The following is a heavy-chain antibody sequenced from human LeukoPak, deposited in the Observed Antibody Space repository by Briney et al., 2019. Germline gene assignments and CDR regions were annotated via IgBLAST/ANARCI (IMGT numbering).Heavy chain of an antibody. CDR3: ARTNRYAGGDRHFDY. CDR1: GGSISNYY. CDR2: ISDSGST. D-gene: IGHD1-14*01. V-gene: IGHV4-59*12. J-gene: IGHJ4*02. Sequence: SETLSLTCTVSGGSISNYYWSWIRQPPGKGLEWIGYISDSGSTNYNPSLKSRVTISVETSKNQFSLKLISVTAADTAVYYCARTNRYAGGDRHFDYWGRGTLVTVSS.